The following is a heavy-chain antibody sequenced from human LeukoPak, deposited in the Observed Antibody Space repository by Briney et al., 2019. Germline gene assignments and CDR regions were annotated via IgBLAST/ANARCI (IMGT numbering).Heavy chain of an antibody. CDR2: FDPEDGET. J-gene: IGHJ4*02. D-gene: IGHD3-16*02. Sequence: GASVKVSCKVSGYTLTELSMHWVRQAPGKGLEWMGGFDPEDGETIYAQKFQGRVTMTEDTSTDTAYMELSSLRSEDTAVYYCATVPIGAFGGVIDPQPFDYWGQGTLVTVSS. V-gene: IGHV1-24*01. CDR1: GYTLTELS. CDR3: ATVPIGAFGGVIDPQPFDY.